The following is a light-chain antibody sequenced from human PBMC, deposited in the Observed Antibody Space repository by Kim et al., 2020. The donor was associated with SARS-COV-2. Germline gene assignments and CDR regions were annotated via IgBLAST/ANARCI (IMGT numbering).Light chain of an antibody. CDR1: QSVSSN. CDR3: QQFNSWPPIT. J-gene: IGKJ5*01. V-gene: IGKV3-15*01. Sequence: SPGERAPPPCRASQSVSSNLAWYQQKPGQAPRLLIYGASTRAAGIPARFSGSGPGTEFTLTISSLQSEDFAVYFCQQFNSWPPITFGQGTRLEIK. CDR2: GAS.